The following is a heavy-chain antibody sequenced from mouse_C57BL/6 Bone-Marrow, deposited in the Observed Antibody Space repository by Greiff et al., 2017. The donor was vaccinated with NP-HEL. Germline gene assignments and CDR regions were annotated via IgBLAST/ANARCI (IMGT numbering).Heavy chain of an antibody. V-gene: IGHV1-80*01. CDR1: GYAFSSYW. D-gene: IGHD1-1*01. CDR2: IYPGDGDT. CDR3: ARSTTVVAGHFDY. J-gene: IGHJ2*01. Sequence: QVQLQQSGAELVKPGASVKISCKASGYAFSSYWMNWVKQRPGKGLEWIGQIYPGDGDTNYNGKFKGKATLTADKSSSTAYMQLSSLTSEDSAVYFCARSTTVVAGHFDYWGQGTTLTVSS.